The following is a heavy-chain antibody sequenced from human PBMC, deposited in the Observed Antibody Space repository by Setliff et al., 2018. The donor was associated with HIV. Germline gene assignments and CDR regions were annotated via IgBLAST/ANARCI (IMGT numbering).Heavy chain of an antibody. CDR2: INHSGST. D-gene: IGHD3-22*01. CDR1: GDPISRSRYY. J-gene: IGHJ4*02. Sequence: SETLSLTCVVSGDPISRSRYYWGWIRQPPGKGLEWIGEINHSGSTNYNPSLKSRVTISVDTSKNQFSLKLSSVTAADTAVFYCARLTTTYYYDSSAYYHPVWGQGTLVTVSS. CDR3: ARLTTTYYYDSSAYYHPV. V-gene: IGHV4-39*07.